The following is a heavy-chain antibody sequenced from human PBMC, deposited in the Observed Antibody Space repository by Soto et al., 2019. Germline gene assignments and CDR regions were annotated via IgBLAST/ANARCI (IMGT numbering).Heavy chain of an antibody. J-gene: IGHJ4*02. D-gene: IGHD3-22*01. CDR1: GFTFSSYA. CDR2: ISGSGGST. V-gene: IGHV3-23*01. Sequence: GESLKISCAASGFTFSSYAMSWVRQAPGKGLEWVSAISGSGGSTYYADSVKGRFTISRDNSKNTLYLQMNSLRAEDTAVYYCAKDLKRYDSSGYTFDYWGQGTLVTVSS. CDR3: AKDLKRYDSSGYTFDY.